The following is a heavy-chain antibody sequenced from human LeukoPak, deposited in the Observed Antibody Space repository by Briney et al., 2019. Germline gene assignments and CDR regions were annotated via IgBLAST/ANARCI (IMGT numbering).Heavy chain of an antibody. CDR3: ARVDSSVYDYYFDY. CDR2: IYYSGST. V-gene: IGHV4-31*03. D-gene: IGHD3-22*01. J-gene: IGHJ4*02. Sequence: SETLSLTCTVSGGSISSGGYYWSWIRQHPGKGLEWIGYIYYSGSTYYNPSLKSRVTISVDTSKNQFSLKLSSVTAADTAVYYCARVDSSVYDYYFDYWGQGTLVTVSS. CDR1: GGSISSGGYY.